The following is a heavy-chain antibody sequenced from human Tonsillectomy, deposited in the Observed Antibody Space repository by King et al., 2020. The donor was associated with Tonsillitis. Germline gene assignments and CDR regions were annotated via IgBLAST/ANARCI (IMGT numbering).Heavy chain of an antibody. CDR1: GYTFTSYW. D-gene: IGHD6-6*01. CDR3: ARPPTLSSPSNDY. Sequence: QLVQSGAEVKKPGESLKISCKGSGYTFTSYWIGWVRQMPGKGLEWMGIIYPGDSDTRYSPPFQGQVTISADTSIRTAYLQWSSLKASDTAMYYCARPPTLSSPSNDYWGQGTLVTVSS. V-gene: IGHV5-51*01. CDR2: IYPGDSDT. J-gene: IGHJ4*02.